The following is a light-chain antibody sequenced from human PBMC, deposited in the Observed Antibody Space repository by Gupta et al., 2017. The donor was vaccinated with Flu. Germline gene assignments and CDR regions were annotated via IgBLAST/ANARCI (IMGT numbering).Light chain of an antibody. CDR3: QQVHNWPGT. CDR1: QTITNN. CDR2: RAS. V-gene: IGKV3-15*01. J-gene: IGKJ4*02. Sequence: PATLSVSPGERATLSCRASQTITNNFACYQQIPWQPPRLVMYRASTSSNAIPATFSAGGFGAAFTLTISSLLSQDFAVSYCQQVHNWPGTFGRGTKVEIK.